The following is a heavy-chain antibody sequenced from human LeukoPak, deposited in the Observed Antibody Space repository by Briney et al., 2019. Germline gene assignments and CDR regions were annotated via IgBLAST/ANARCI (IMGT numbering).Heavy chain of an antibody. CDR1: GFTFSSYG. J-gene: IGHJ4*02. CDR2: ISYDGSNK. CDR3: AKEMSDYDFWSGYYQGYYFDY. Sequence: PGGPLRLSCAASGFTFSSYGMHWVRQAPGKGLEWVAVISYDGSNKYYADFVKGRFTISRDNSKNTLYLQMNSLRAEDTAVYYCAKEMSDYDFWSGYYQGYYFDYWGQGTLVTVSS. D-gene: IGHD3-3*01. V-gene: IGHV3-30*18.